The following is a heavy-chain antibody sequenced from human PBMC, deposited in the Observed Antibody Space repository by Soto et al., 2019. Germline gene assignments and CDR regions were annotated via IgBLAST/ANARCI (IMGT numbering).Heavy chain of an antibody. D-gene: IGHD3-9*01. CDR2: INPNSGGT. J-gene: IGHJ4*01. CDR3: AREYYDIFTDLDD. CDR1: GYTFTGYY. V-gene: IGHV1-2*02. Sequence: ASVKVSCKASGYTFTGYYMHWVRQAPGQGLEWMGWINPNSGGTNYAQKCQGRVTMTRDTSISTAYMELSRLRSDDTAVYYCAREYYDIFTDLDDWGQGTLVTVSS.